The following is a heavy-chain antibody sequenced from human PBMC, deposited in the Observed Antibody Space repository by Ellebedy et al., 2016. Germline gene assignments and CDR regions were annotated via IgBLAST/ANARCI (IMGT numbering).Heavy chain of an antibody. CDR1: GFTFSDYY. CDR2: ISSSSSYT. V-gene: IGHV3-11*03. D-gene: IGHD3-22*01. Sequence: GESLKISXAASGFTFSDYYMSWIRQAPGKGLGWVSYISSSSSYTNYADSVKGRFTISRDNAKNSLYLQMNSLRAEDTAVYYCARNDYYDSSGYPDYWGQGTLVTVSS. J-gene: IGHJ4*02. CDR3: ARNDYYDSSGYPDY.